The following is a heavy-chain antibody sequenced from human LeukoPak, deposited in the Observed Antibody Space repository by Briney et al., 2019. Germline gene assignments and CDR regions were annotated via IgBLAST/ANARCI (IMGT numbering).Heavy chain of an antibody. J-gene: IGHJ4*02. D-gene: IGHD4-23*01. V-gene: IGHV1-18*01. Sequence: GASVKVSCKASGYTLTNYNISWVRQAPGQGLEWMGWIITYKGDTLYAQKLQGRVTMTADTSTNTAYMELRSLRFDDTAVYYCAREFGHCYGDKCFYFFDTWGQGFRVTVSS. CDR3: AREFGHCYGDKCFYFFDT. CDR2: IITYKGDT. CDR1: GYTLTNYN.